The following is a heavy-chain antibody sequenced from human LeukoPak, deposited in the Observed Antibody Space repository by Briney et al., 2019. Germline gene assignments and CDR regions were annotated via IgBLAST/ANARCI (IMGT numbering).Heavy chain of an antibody. V-gene: IGHV4-34*01. CDR1: GESFSGYF. J-gene: IGHJ5*02. D-gene: IGHD5-18*01. CDR2: VNRRETT. Sequence: SETLSLTCAGYGESFSGYFWSWIRQSPGKGLEWIGEVNRRETTTYNPSLKSRATTSVDTSKNQFSLTLSSVTAADRPVYYCARGPKDTSMLMKKYVNWFDPWGQGTLVTVSS. CDR3: ARGPKDTSMLMKKYVNWFDP.